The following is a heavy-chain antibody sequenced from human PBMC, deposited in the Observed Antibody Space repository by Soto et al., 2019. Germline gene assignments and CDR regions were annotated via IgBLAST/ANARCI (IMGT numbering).Heavy chain of an antibody. CDR3: ASYRYSSGIRGFDY. CDR1: DFILSDAW. V-gene: IGHV3-15*07. J-gene: IGHJ4*02. D-gene: IGHD3-22*01. CDR2: IKSKAHGGTT. Sequence: EVQLEESGGGLIKPGESLTLSCAASDFILSDAWMKWVRQAPGKGLEWVGRIKSKAHGGTTDYAAPLKGRFTILRDDSKNTLYLQLNSLQTGDTAMDYCASYRYSSGIRGFDYWGQGALVTVSS.